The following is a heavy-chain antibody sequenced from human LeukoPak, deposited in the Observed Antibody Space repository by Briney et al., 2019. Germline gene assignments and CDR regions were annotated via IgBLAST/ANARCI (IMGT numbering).Heavy chain of an antibody. CDR1: GGSISSYY. Sequence: PSETLSLTCTVSGGSISSYYWCWFGQPPGKGLEWIGYIYYSGSTNYNPSLKSRVTILVDTSKNQFSLKLSSVTAADTAVYYCARGSSGWYFDYWGQGTLVTVSS. CDR2: IYYSGST. D-gene: IGHD6-19*01. CDR3: ARGSSGWYFDY. V-gene: IGHV4-59*01. J-gene: IGHJ4*02.